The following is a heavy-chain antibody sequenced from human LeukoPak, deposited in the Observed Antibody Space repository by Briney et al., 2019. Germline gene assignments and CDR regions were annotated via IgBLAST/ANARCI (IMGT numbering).Heavy chain of an antibody. D-gene: IGHD6-13*01. J-gene: IGHJ4*02. CDR3: ASLFMAAGTRDY. CDR2: ISRSSSYI. CDR1: GFTFSSYS. V-gene: IGHV3-21*01. Sequence: GGSLRLSCAASGFTFSSYSMNWVRQAPGKGREWVSSISRSSSYIYYADSVKGRFTISRDNAKNSLYLQMNSLRAEDTAVYYCASLFMAAGTRDYWGQGTLVTVSS.